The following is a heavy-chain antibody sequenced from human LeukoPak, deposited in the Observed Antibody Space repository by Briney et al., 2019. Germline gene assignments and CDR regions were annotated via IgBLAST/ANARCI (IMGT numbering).Heavy chain of an antibody. CDR2: MNPNSGNT. D-gene: IGHD2-2*01. CDR1: GYTFTSYD. Sequence: ASVKVSCKASGYTFTSYDINWVRQATGQGLEWMGWMNPNSGNTGYAQKFQGRVTITTDESTSTAYMELSSLRSEDTAVYYCATEEGTSCFSWGQGTLVTVSS. J-gene: IGHJ4*02. V-gene: IGHV1-8*01. CDR3: ATEEGTSCFS.